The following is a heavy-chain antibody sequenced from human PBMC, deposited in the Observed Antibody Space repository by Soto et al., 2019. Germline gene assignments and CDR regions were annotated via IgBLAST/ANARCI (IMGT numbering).Heavy chain of an antibody. CDR3: ASVRYDRSGFEH. V-gene: IGHV4-4*02. CDR2: ISHSGIT. Sequence: QVQLQESGPGLVGPSGALSVTCAVSGDSISRSHWWSWVRQSPGKGLEWIGEISHSGITNYNPSLKSRVTISGDKSKNQLSLKLTSVTAADTAVYYCASVRYDRSGFEHWGQGTLVSVSS. CDR1: GDSISRSHW. D-gene: IGHD3-22*01. J-gene: IGHJ4*02.